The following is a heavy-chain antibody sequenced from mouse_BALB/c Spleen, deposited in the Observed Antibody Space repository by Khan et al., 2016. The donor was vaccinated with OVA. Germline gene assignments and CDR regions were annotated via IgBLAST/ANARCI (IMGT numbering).Heavy chain of an antibody. D-gene: IGHD1-1*02. CDR3: SKLLLSHYYALDY. CDR1: GFSLTDYG. Sequence: QVQLKQSGPGLVAPSQSLSITCTVSGFSLTDYGVSWIRQPPGKGLEWLGLIWGGGTTYYNSVLNSRLSISKDNSKSQVFLKMNRLQTDDTAMYYCSKLLLSHYYALDYWGQGTSVTVSS. J-gene: IGHJ4*01. CDR2: IWGGGTT. V-gene: IGHV2-6-5*01.